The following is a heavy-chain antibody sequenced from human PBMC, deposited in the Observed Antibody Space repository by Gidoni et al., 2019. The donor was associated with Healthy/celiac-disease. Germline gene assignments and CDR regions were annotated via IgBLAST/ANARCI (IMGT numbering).Heavy chain of an antibody. J-gene: IGHJ6*02. D-gene: IGHD3-10*01. CDR1: GGSISSSNW. V-gene: IGHV4-4*02. CDR3: ARDPRSLVYYGSGSYSYYYYYGMDV. CDR2: IYHSGST. Sequence: QVQLQESGPGLVKPSGTLSLTCAVSGGSISSSNWWSWVRQPPWKGLEWIGEIYHSGSTNYNPSLKSRVTISLDKSKNQFSLKLSSVTAADTAVYYCARDPRSLVYYGSGSYSYYYYYGMDVWGQGTTVTVSS.